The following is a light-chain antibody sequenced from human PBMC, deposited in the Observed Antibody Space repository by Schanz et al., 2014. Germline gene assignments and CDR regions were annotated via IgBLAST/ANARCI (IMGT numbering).Light chain of an antibody. CDR3: SSYTRDTTVI. Sequence: QSVLTQPASVSGSPGQSITISCTGSSSDVGAYRYVSWYQQDPGKAPKLIIYGVSDRPSGVSNRFSGSRSGNTASLTISGLQAEDEADYYCSSYTRDTTVIFGGGTKLTVL. J-gene: IGLJ2*01. V-gene: IGLV2-14*01. CDR1: SSDVGAYRY. CDR2: GVS.